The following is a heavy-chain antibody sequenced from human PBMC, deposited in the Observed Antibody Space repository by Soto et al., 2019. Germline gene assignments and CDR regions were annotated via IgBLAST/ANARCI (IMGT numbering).Heavy chain of an antibody. CDR3: ARGGGVGVAGSAAFDM. CDR2: INPAPGAA. CDR1: GYPVTAYY. D-gene: IGHD3-3*01. V-gene: IGHV1-2*02. J-gene: IGHJ3*02. Sequence: QLHLVQSGAVVKKPGASVTVSCSASGYPVTAYYMHWVRQAPGRGLEWMGGINPAPGAAKYTQTFQGRVTMARGTSTSTVFMELSGLTSEETAVFYCARGGGVGVAGSAAFDMWGQGTLVTVSS.